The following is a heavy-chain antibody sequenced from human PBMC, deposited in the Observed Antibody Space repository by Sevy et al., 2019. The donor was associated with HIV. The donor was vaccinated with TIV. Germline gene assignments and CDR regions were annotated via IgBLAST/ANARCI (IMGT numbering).Heavy chain of an antibody. D-gene: IGHD6-13*01. CDR3: ARSISWYASFDS. V-gene: IGHV1-69*13. CDR2: IIPMFGTA. J-gene: IGHJ4*02. CDR1: GGTFSNYA. Sequence: ASVKVSCKAFGGTFSNYAINWVRQAPGQGLEWMGGIIPMFGTANYVQTFQGIVTITADESTSTAYMELNSLRSEDTAVYYCARSISWYASFDSWGQGTLVTVSS.